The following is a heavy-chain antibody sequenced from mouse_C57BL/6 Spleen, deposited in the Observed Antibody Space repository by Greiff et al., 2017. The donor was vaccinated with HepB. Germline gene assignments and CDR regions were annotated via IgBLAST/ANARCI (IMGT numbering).Heavy chain of an antibody. Sequence: QVQLQQPGAELVKPGASVKMSCKASGYTFTSYWITWVKQRPGQGLEWIGDIYPGSGSTNYNEKFKSKATLTVDTSSSTAYMQLSSLTSEDSAVYYCASWGYYDYWAWFAYWGQGTLVTVSA. CDR2: IYPGSGST. D-gene: IGHD2-4*01. V-gene: IGHV1-55*01. J-gene: IGHJ3*01. CDR1: GYTFTSYW. CDR3: ASWGYYDYWAWFAY.